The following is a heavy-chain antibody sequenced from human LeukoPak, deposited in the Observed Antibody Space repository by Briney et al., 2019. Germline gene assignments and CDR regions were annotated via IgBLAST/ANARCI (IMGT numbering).Heavy chain of an antibody. CDR2: IRYDGNSN. D-gene: IGHD3-22*01. Sequence: GGSLRLSCAASGFTFRSYGMHWVRQAPGKGLEWVAFIRYDGNSNYYADSGKGRFTTSRDNSRSTLYLQMNSLRAEDTAVYYCAKEEVISGNHGVYFDYWGQGTLVTVSS. CDR3: AKEEVISGNHGVYFDY. CDR1: GFTFRSYG. V-gene: IGHV3-30*02. J-gene: IGHJ4*02.